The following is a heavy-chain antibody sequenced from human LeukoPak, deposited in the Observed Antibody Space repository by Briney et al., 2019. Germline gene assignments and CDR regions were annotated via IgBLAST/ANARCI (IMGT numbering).Heavy chain of an antibody. CDR2: INYSGST. CDR3: ARDPPDYYDSSGYL. D-gene: IGHD3-22*01. Sequence: SETLSLTCAVYGGSFSGYYWTWIRQPPGKGLEWIGEINYSGSTNYNPSLKSRVTISVDTSKNQFSLKLSSVTAADTAVYYCARDPPDYYDSSGYLWGQGTLVTVSS. V-gene: IGHV4-34*01. CDR1: GGSFSGYY. J-gene: IGHJ5*02.